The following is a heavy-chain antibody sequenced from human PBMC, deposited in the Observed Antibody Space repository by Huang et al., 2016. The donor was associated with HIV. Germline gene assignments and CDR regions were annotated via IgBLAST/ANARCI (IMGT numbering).Heavy chain of an antibody. CDR2: IYSRGTT. J-gene: IGHJ4*02. V-gene: IGHV4-59*02. CDR3: ARGFDILVDRFDF. D-gene: IGHD3-9*01. Sequence: QVQLQESGPGLVKPSETLSLACSVSGDSVSNHYWNWIRQTPGKGLEWIGRIYSRGTTIYNPTLKKRVSLSLDTAKNQVALNVTSVTAADTAVYYCARGFDILVDRFDFWGQGTLVTVSS. CDR1: GDSVSNHY.